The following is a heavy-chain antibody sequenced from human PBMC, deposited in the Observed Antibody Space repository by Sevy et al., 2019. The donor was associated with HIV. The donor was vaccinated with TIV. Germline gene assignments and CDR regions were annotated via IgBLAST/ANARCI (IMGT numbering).Heavy chain of an antibody. CDR1: GGTFSSYA. D-gene: IGHD3-3*01. CDR2: IIPIFGTA. V-gene: IGHV1-69*13. J-gene: IGHJ4*02. CDR3: ASSKPYYDFWSGSNDY. Sequence: ASVKVSCKASGGTFSSYAISWVRQAPGQGLEWMGGIIPIFGTANYAQKFQGRVTITAVESTSTAYMELSSLRSEDTAVYYCASSKPYYDFWSGSNDYWGQGTLVTVSS.